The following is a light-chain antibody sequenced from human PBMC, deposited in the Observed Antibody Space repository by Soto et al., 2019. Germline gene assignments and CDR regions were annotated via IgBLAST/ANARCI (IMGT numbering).Light chain of an antibody. CDR3: QQRNSWPPTFT. CDR1: QSVSSTY. J-gene: IGKJ5*01. Sequence: EIVMTQSPATLSVSPVERATLSCMASQSVSSTYLAWYQQKPGQAPRLLIYDTSIRATGIPARFSGSGSGTDFTLTISSLEPEDFAVYYCQQRNSWPPTFTFGQGTRLEIK. V-gene: IGKV3D-20*02. CDR2: DTS.